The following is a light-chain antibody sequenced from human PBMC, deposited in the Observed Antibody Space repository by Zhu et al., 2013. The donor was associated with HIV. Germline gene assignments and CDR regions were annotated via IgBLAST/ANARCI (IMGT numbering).Light chain of an antibody. CDR2: EDT. J-gene: IGLJ2*01. CDR1: KLGDKY. CDR3: QVWDSTTV. V-gene: IGLV3-1*01. Sequence: SYELTQPPSVSVSPGQTASIMCSGDKLGDKYASWYQQKPGQSPVLVIYEDTKRPSGIPERFSGSNSGNTATLTISGTQPMDEANYYCQVWDSTTVFGGGTKLTVL.